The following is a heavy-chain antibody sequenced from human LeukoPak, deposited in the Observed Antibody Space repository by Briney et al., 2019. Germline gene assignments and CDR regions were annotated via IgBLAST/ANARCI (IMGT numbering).Heavy chain of an antibody. V-gene: IGHV4-39*01. Sequence: PSETLSLTCTVSGGFISSGTDYWGWIRQPPGKGLDWIGSIYYSGSTYYNPSLKSRVIISVDTSKNQFSLKLSSVTAADTAVYYCARQRPYFDILTWGQGALVTVSS. CDR2: IYYSGST. CDR1: GGFISSGTDY. D-gene: IGHD3-9*01. J-gene: IGHJ4*02. CDR3: ARQRPYFDILT.